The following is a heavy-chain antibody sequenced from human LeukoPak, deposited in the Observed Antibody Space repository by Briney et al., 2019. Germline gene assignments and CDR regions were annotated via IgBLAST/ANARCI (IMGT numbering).Heavy chain of an antibody. V-gene: IGHV1-3*01. CDR2: INAGNGNT. J-gene: IGHJ4*02. CDR3: ARDPGYSSGPCY. CDR1: GYTFTSYA. D-gene: IGHD6-19*01. Sequence: ASVKVSCKASGYTFTSYAMHWVRQAPGQRLEWMGWINAGNGNTKYSQKFQGRVTITRDTSASTAYMELSSLRSEDTAVYYCARDPGYSSGPCYWGQGTLVTVSS.